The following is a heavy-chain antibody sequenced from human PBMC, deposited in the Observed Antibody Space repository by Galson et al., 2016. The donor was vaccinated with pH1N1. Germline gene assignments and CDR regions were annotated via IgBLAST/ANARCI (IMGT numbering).Heavy chain of an antibody. J-gene: IGHJ4*02. V-gene: IGHV1-2*06. D-gene: IGHD3-22*01. Sequence: SVKVSCKASGYTFTEYYIHWVRQAPGQGLEWMGRINSKTGRTDYAQSFQGRVTMTRDTSISAAYMDLNSLRSGDTAVYYCARVNTYDSSGYYPFDYWGQGTQVTVSS. CDR3: ARVNTYDSSGYYPFDY. CDR2: INSKTGRT. CDR1: GYTFTEYY.